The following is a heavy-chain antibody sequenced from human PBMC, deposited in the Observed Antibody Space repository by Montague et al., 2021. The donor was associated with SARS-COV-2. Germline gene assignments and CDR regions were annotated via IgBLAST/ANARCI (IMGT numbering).Heavy chain of an antibody. Sequence: SLRLSCAASGFTFSRYAMSWVRQAPGKGLEWVSTLSISDGNTYYXXSVQVLFTISRDKSKNTLYLQLNSLRAEDTAVYYCAKDRQLVGDDAFDVWGQGTMVTVSS. CDR2: LSISDGNT. D-gene: IGHD6-13*01. J-gene: IGHJ3*01. CDR3: AKDRQLVGDDAFDV. V-gene: IGHV3-23*01. CDR1: GFTFSRYA.